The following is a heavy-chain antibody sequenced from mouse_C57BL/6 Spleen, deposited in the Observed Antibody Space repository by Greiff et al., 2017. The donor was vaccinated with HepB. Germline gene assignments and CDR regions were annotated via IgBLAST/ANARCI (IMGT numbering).Heavy chain of an antibody. CDR3: ARENGYSYYYAMDY. CDR2: ISDGGSYT. V-gene: IGHV5-4*01. J-gene: IGHJ4*01. D-gene: IGHD2-3*01. Sequence: EVNLVESGGGLVKPGGSLKLSCAASGFTFSSYAMSWVRQTPEKRLEWVATISDGGSYTYYPDNVKGRFTISRDNAKNNLYLQMSHLKSEDTAMYYCARENGYSYYYAMDYWGQGTSVTVSS. CDR1: GFTFSSYA.